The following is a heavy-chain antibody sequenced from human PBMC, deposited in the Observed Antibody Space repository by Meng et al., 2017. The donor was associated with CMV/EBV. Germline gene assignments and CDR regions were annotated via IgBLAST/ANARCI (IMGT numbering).Heavy chain of an antibody. Sequence: ASVKVSCKASGYTFTSYDINWVRQATGQGLEWMGWMNPNSGNTGYAQKFQGRVTITTDESTSTAYMELSSLRSEDTAVYYCARDRDTSLLPPDYWGQGTLVTVSS. CDR2: MNPNSGNT. V-gene: IGHV1-8*03. CDR3: ARDRDTSLLPPDY. J-gene: IGHJ4*02. D-gene: IGHD2-15*01. CDR1: GYTFTSYD.